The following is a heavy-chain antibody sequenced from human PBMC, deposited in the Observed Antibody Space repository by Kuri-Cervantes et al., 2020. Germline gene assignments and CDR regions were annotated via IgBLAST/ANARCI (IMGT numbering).Heavy chain of an antibody. J-gene: IGHJ5*02. Sequence: SETLSLTCSVSDASIGIFYWSWIRLPAGKGLEWIGHIYPSGSAHYNPSLKSRLTISLDKSKKHFSLKLSSVTAADTAVYYCARVEGGWFDPWGQGTLVTVSS. CDR1: DASIGIFY. D-gene: IGHD5-24*01. CDR2: IYPSGSA. CDR3: ARVEGGWFDP. V-gene: IGHV4-4*07.